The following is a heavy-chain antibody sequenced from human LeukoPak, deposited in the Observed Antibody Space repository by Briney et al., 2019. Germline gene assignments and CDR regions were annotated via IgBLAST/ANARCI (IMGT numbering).Heavy chain of an antibody. CDR1: GFTFSSYS. Sequence: GGSLRPLCAASGFTFSSYSMNWVRQAPGKGLEWVSSISSSSSYIYYADSVKGRFTISRDNAKNSLYLQMNSLRAEDTAVYYCARSTRVVPVAIDYSAPGTLVTVSS. D-gene: IGHD2-2*01. J-gene: IGHJ4*02. CDR2: ISSSSSYI. V-gene: IGHV3-21*01. CDR3: ARSTRVVPVAIDY.